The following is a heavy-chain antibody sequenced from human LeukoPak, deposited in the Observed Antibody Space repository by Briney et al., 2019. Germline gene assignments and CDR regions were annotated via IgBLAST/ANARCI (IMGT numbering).Heavy chain of an antibody. CDR1: GYSFTNFW. V-gene: IGHV5-51*01. Sequence: GESLKISCKGSGYSFTNFWIAWVRQMPGKGLEWMGIIYPGDSDTRYSPSFQGQVTISADKSISAAYLQLSSLQASDTAMYYCARGRSSGWSSFDYWGQGTLVTVS. CDR2: IYPGDSDT. D-gene: IGHD6-19*01. CDR3: ARGRSSGWSSFDY. J-gene: IGHJ4*02.